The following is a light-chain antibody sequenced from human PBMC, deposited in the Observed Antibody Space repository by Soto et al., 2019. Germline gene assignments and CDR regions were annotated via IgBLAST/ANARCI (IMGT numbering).Light chain of an antibody. CDR3: QQYNTFSGYT. Sequence: DIQMTQSPSTLSASVGDRVTITCRASQSISSWLAWYQQKPGKAPKLLIYDASSLASGVPSRFSGSGSGTEFTHTISSLQPDDFATYFCQQYNTFSGYTFGQGTKLEIK. J-gene: IGKJ2*01. CDR1: QSISSW. V-gene: IGKV1-5*01. CDR2: DAS.